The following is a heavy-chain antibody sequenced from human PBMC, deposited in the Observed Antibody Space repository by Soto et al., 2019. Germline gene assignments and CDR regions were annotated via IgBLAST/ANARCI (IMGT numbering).Heavy chain of an antibody. D-gene: IGHD2-2*01. CDR2: IIPIFGTA. CDR1: GGTFSSYA. J-gene: IGHJ6*02. Sequence: QVQLVQSGAEVKKPGSSVKVSCKASGGTFSSYAISWVRQAPGQGLEWMGGIIPIFGTANYAQKFQGRVTITADESTSTAYMELRSLRSEDTAVYYCARQAPIYCSSTSCRVGYYYYYGMDVWGQGTTVTVSS. V-gene: IGHV1-69*01. CDR3: ARQAPIYCSSTSCRVGYYYYYGMDV.